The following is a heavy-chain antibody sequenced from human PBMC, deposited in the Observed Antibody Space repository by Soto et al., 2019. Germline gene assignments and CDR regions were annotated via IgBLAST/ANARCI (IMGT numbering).Heavy chain of an antibody. D-gene: IGHD4-17*01. CDR3: ARGDATKITVTNYYGLDV. CDR1: GGSFRNYG. V-gene: IGHV1-69*12. CDR2: IIPVFGTP. Sequence: QVQVVQSGAEVKKPGSSVKVSCKASGGSFRNYGISWVRQAPGQGLEMMGGIIPVFGTPHYAQQFQDRVTITAPESTSTVYMEVSSLTSEDTAVYYCARGDATKITVTNYYGLDVWGQGATVTVSS. J-gene: IGHJ6*02.